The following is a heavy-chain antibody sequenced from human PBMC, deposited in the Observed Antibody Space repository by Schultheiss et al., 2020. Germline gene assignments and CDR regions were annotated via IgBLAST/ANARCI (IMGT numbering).Heavy chain of an antibody. CDR3: AAPGGATSAFDI. CDR2: IVVGSGNT. D-gene: IGHD1-26*01. V-gene: IGHV1-58*02. CDR1: GYTFTSYD. J-gene: IGHJ3*02. Sequence: SVKVSCKASGYTFTSYDINWVRQATGQGLEWMGWIVVGSGNTNYAQKFQERVTITRDMSTSTAYMELSSLRSEDTAVYYCAAPGGATSAFDIWGQGTMVTVSS.